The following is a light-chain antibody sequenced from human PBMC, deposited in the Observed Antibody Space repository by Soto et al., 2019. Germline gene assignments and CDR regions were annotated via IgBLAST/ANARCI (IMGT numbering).Light chain of an antibody. CDR3: SSYTSTSPWV. V-gene: IGLV2-14*01. CDR1: SSDVGGY. J-gene: IGLJ3*02. CDR2: EVS. Sequence: QSALTQPASVSGSPGQSITISCTGISSDVGGYVSWYQQHPGKAPKLMIYEVSNRPSGVSNRFFGSKSGNTASLTISGLQAEDEADYYCSSYTSTSPWVFGGGTKLTVL.